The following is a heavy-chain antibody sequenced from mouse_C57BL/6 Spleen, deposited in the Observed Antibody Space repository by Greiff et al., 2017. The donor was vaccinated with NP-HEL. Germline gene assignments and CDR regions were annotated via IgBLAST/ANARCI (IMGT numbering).Heavy chain of an antibody. CDR2: ISDGGSYT. CDR3: AGDLPVAY. V-gene: IGHV5-4*01. J-gene: IGHJ3*01. Sequence: EVMLVESGGGLVKPGGSLKLSCAASGFTFSSYAMSWVRQTPEKRLEWVATISDGGSYTYYPDNVKGRFTISRDNAKNNLYLQMSHLKSEDTALYYCAGDLPVAYWGQGTLVTVSA. CDR1: GFTFSSYA.